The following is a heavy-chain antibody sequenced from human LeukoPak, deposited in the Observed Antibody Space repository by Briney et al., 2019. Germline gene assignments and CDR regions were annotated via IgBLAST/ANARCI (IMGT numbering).Heavy chain of an antibody. Sequence: GGSLRLSCGASGFTFSNYAMTWVRQAPGKGLEWVSTIGGSDGDSYNADSVKGRLTISRDNSKNTLYLQMNSLRAEDTAVYYCARDRGVYCSGGTCEAPYWGQGTLVTVSS. D-gene: IGHD2-15*01. CDR1: GFTFSNYA. CDR2: IGGSDGDS. CDR3: ARDRGVYCSGGTCEAPY. V-gene: IGHV3-23*01. J-gene: IGHJ4*02.